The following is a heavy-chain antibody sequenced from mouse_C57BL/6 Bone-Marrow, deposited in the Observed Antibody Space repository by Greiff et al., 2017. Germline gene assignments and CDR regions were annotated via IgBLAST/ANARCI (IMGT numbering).Heavy chain of an antibody. CDR3: TRAPSFITTVVATRWYFDV. Sequence: EVQLVESGEGLVKPGGSLKLSCAASGFTFSSYAMSWVRQTPEKRLEWVAYISSGGDYIYYADTVKGRFTISRDNARNTLYLQMSSLKSEDTAMYYCTRAPSFITTVVATRWYFDVWGTGTTVTVSS. CDR2: ISSGGDYI. V-gene: IGHV5-9-1*02. J-gene: IGHJ1*03. D-gene: IGHD1-1*01. CDR1: GFTFSSYA.